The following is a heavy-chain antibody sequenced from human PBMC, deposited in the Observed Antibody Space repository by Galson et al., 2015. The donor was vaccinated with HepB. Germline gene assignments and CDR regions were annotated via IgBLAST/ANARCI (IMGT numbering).Heavy chain of an antibody. Sequence: SVKVSCKASGYIFTNQYMHWVRQAPGQGLEWMGIINPSGGSTNYAQKFQGRVTLTRDTSTSTVYMELSSLRFEDTAVYYCARGSSVAQQLVLGYWGQGTLVTVSS. D-gene: IGHD6-13*01. V-gene: IGHV1-46*03. CDR2: INPSGGST. J-gene: IGHJ4*02. CDR1: GYIFTNQY. CDR3: ARGSSVAQQLVLGY.